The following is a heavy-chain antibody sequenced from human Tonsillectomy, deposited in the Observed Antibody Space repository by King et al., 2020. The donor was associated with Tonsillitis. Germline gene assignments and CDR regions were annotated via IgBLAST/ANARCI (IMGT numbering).Heavy chain of an antibody. CDR1: GGTFSSYA. J-gene: IGHJ4*02. V-gene: IGHV1-69*04. CDR3: ARDFGKYSGSYTMVIDY. CDR2: IIPILGIA. Sequence: QLVQSGAEVKKPGSSVKVSCKASGGTFSSYAISWVRQAPGQGLEWMGRIIPILGIANYAQKFQGRVTITADKSTSTAYMELSSLRSEDTAVYYCARDFGKYSGSYTMVIDYWGQGTLVTVSS. D-gene: IGHD1-26*01.